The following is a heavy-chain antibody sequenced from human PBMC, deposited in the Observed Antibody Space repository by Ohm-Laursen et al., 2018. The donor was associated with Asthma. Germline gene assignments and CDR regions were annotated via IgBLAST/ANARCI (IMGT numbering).Heavy chain of an antibody. J-gene: IGHJ4*02. CDR2: IYSGGST. CDR3: AKAYGGPRSYFDY. V-gene: IGHV3-53*01. Sequence: SLRLSCAASGFTVSSNYMSWVRQAPGKGLEWVSVIYSGGSTYYADSVKGRLTISRDNSKNTLYLQMNSLRAEDTAVYYCAKAYGGPRSYFDYWGQGTLVTVSS. D-gene: IGHD4/OR15-4a*01. CDR1: GFTVSSNY.